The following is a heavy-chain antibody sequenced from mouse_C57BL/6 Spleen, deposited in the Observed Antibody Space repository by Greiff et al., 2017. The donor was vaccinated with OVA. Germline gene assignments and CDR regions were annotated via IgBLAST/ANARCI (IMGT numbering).Heavy chain of an antibody. D-gene: IGHD2-4*01. Sequence: QVQLQQPGAELVKPGASVKLSCKASGYTFTSYWMQWVKQRPGQGLEWIGEIDPSDSYTNYNQKFKGKATLTVDTSSSTAYMQLSSLTSEDSAVYYCARHYYDYDDGVDYWGQGTTLTVSS. CDR2: IDPSDSYT. J-gene: IGHJ2*01. CDR1: GYTFTSYW. V-gene: IGHV1-50*01. CDR3: ARHYYDYDDGVDY.